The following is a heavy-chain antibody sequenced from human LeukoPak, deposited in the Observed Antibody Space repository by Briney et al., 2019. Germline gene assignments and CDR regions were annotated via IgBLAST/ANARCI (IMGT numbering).Heavy chain of an antibody. V-gene: IGHV3-9*01. CDR2: ISWNSGSI. Sequence: GRSLRLSCAASGFTFDDYAMHWVRQAPGKGLEWVSGISWNSGSIGYADSVKGRFTISRDNAKNSLYLQMNSLRAEDTAVYHCVREVGAPGSFQHWGQGAPVTVSS. D-gene: IGHD1-26*01. CDR3: VREVGAPGSFQH. J-gene: IGHJ1*01. CDR1: GFTFDDYA.